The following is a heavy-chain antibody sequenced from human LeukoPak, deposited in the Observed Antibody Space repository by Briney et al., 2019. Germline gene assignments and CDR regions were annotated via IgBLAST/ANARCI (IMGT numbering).Heavy chain of an antibody. V-gene: IGHV3-30*04. J-gene: IGHJ4*02. CDR3: ARDRYYYGSGSYYNGIDY. Sequence: GGSLRLSCAASGFTFSSYAMHWVRQAPGKGLEWVAVISYDGSNKYYADSVKGRFTISRDNSKNTLYLQMNSLRAEDTAVYYCARDRYYYGSGSYYNGIDYWGQGTLVTVSS. CDR1: GFTFSSYA. D-gene: IGHD3-10*01. CDR2: ISYDGSNK.